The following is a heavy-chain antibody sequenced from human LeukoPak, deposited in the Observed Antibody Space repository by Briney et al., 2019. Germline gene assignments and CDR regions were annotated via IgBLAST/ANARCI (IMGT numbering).Heavy chain of an antibody. CDR3: ARVYSYGQPFDY. CDR2: VNPSGGST. V-gene: IGHV1-46*02. J-gene: IGHJ4*02. Sequence: GASVKVSCKPSGYSFNSYYIHWVRQAPGQGLEWMGVVNPSGGSTTYAQKFRGRVTMTRDTSISTAYMELSRLRSDDTAVYYCARVYSYGQPFDYWGQGTLVTVSS. CDR1: GYSFNSYY. D-gene: IGHD5-18*01.